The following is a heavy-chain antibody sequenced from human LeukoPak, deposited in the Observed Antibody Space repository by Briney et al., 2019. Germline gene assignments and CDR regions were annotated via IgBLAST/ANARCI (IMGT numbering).Heavy chain of an antibody. CDR3: ARAGLNGDVDY. D-gene: IGHD4-17*01. CDR1: GGSFSGYY. CDR2: INHSGST. Sequence: SETLSLTSAVDGGSFSGYYWSWIRQPRGKGLQWTGEINHSGSTNYNPSLKSRVTISLDTSKNQYSLKLSSVTAADTAVYYCARAGLNGDVDYWGQGTLVTVSS. J-gene: IGHJ4*02. V-gene: IGHV4-34*01.